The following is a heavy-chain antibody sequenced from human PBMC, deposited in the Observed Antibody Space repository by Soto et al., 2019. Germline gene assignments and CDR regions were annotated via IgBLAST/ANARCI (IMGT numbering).Heavy chain of an antibody. J-gene: IGHJ4*02. CDR3: ARALPIAARPNNPTGGFLYYFDY. D-gene: IGHD6-6*01. CDR2: IYYSGST. CDR1: CGSISSGGYY. V-gene: IGHV4-31*01. Sequence: QVQLQASGPGLVKPSQTLSLTCTVSCGSISSGGYYWSCIRQHPGTGLEWIGDIYYSGSTYYNPSHKRPVTISVDTTKNQFSLKLSSVTAADTAVYDCARALPIAARPNNPTGGFLYYFDYWGQGTLVTVSS.